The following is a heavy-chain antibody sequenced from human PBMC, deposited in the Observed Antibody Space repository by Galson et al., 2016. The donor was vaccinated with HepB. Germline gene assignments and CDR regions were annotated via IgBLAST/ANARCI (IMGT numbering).Heavy chain of an antibody. CDR2: IDWADDK. Sequence: PALVKPTQTLTLTCTFSGFSLSTSGMSVSWIRPPPGKALEWLALIDWADDKSYNPSLKPRLAISKDTSKDPVALTMTNMDPWDTATYYCARSRRTPVRRGESCHYAMDVGGQGTTLTVSS. J-gene: IGHJ6*02. CDR3: ARSRRTPVRRGESCHYAMDV. V-gene: IGHV2-70*01. CDR1: GFSLSTSGMS. D-gene: IGHD2-15*01.